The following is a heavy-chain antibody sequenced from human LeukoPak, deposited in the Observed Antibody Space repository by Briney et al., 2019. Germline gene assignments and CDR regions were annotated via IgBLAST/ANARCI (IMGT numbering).Heavy chain of an antibody. CDR2: IAYDGSNK. D-gene: IGHD1-1*01. V-gene: IGHV3-30*18. CDR1: GFIFDTYG. CDR3: AKEKAIATINYGLDV. Sequence: GRSLRLSCAASGFIFDTYGMLWVRQAPGEGLEWVAVIAYDGSNKVYADSVKGRFTISRDNSKNTLYLQMNSLRGEDTAVYYCAKEKAIATINYGLDVWGQGTTVTVSS. J-gene: IGHJ6*02.